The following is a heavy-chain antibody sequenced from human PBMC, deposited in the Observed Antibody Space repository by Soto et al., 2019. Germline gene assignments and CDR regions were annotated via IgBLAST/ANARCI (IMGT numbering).Heavy chain of an antibody. CDR3: ATRAYYYDSSGYSQYYFDY. Sequence: PGESLKISCKGSGYRFTSYWIGWVRQMPGKGLEWMGIIYPGDSDTRYSPSFQGQVTISADKSISTAYLQWSSLKASDTAMYYCATRAYYYDSSGYSQYYFDYWGQGTLVTVSS. V-gene: IGHV5-51*01. CDR1: GYRFTSYW. D-gene: IGHD3-22*01. CDR2: IYPGDSDT. J-gene: IGHJ4*02.